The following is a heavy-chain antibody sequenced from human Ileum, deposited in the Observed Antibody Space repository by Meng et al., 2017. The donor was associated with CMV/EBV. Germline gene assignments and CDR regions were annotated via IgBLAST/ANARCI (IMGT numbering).Heavy chain of an antibody. CDR3: VNQAGLYSSSFAP. V-gene: IGHV3-23*01. D-gene: IGHD6-6*01. CDR2: ISGGGGST. Sequence: SCAASGFIFSNYAMSWVRQTPGKGLEWVSVISGGGGSTYYTYYADSVKGRFTISRDNSKNTLYLQMNSLRAEDTAVYYCVNQAGLYSSSFAPWGQGTLVTVSS. CDR1: GFIFSNYA. J-gene: IGHJ5*02.